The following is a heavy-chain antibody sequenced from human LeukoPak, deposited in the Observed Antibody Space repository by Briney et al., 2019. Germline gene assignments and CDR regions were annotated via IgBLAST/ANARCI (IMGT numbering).Heavy chain of an antibody. Sequence: GGSLRLSCAASGFTFSSYAMHWVRQAPGMGLEYVSAISSNGGSTYYANSVKGRFTISRDNSKNTLYLQMGSLRAEDMAVYYCASSVGWSWDNWFDHWGQGTLVTVSS. CDR3: ASSVGWSWDNWFDH. J-gene: IGHJ5*02. CDR1: GFTFSSYA. D-gene: IGHD3-3*01. V-gene: IGHV3-64*01. CDR2: ISSNGGST.